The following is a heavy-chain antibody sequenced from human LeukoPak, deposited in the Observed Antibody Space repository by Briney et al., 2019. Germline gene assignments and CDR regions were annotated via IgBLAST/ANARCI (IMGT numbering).Heavy chain of an antibody. J-gene: IGHJ4*02. CDR2: IWYDGSNK. D-gene: IGHD3-22*01. Sequence: GRSLRLSCAASGFTFSSYGMHWVRQAPGKGLEWVAVIWYDGSNKYYADSVKGRFTISRDNSKNTLYLQMNSLRAEDMAVYYCAANYYDTHNWGQGTLVTVSS. CDR1: GFTFSSYG. CDR3: AANYYDTHN. V-gene: IGHV3-33*01.